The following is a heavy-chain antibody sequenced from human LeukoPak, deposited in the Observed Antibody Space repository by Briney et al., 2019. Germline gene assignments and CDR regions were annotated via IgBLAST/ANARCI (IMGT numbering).Heavy chain of an antibody. D-gene: IGHD3-10*01. CDR3: ARRSLYSITMVD. CDR2: IYPGDSDT. V-gene: IGHV5-51*01. Sequence: GESLKISCKGSGYSFTSYWIGWVRQMPGKRLEWMGIIYPGDSDTRYSPSFQGQVTISADKSISTAYPQWSSLKASDAAMYYCARRSLYSITMVDWGQGTLVTVSS. J-gene: IGHJ4*02. CDR1: GYSFTSYW.